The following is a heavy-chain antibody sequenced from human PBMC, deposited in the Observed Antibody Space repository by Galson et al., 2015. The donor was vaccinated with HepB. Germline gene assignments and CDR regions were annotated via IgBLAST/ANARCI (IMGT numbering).Heavy chain of an antibody. V-gene: IGHV3-73*01. CDR3: TRPGTSIDY. CDR2: IRSKANSYAT. J-gene: IGHJ4*02. Sequence: SLRLSCAASGFTFSGSAMHWVRQASGKGLEWVGRIRSKANSYATAYAASVKGRFTISRDDSKNTAYLQMNSLKTEDTAVYYCTRPGTSIDYWGQGSLVTVSS. CDR1: GFTFSGSA.